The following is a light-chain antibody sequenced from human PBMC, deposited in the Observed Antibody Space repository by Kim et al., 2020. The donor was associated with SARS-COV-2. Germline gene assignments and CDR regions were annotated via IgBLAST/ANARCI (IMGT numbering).Light chain of an antibody. V-gene: IGKV3-11*01. Sequence: PGERATPSCRASQKIDIHLSEYPQTPGPGPRLRIFGAAIRGDGSPDRLSASGSGTDFTLTIDSRAPEDFAVYCCKQRGKWPPALTVGRGTKVDIK. CDR1: QKIDIH. J-gene: IGKJ4*01. CDR3: KQRGKWPPALT. CDR2: GAA.